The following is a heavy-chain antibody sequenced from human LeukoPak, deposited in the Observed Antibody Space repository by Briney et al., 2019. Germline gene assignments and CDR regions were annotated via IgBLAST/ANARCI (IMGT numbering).Heavy chain of an antibody. J-gene: IGHJ4*02. CDR2: INHSGST. Sequence: PSETLSLTCAVYGGSFSGYYWSWIRQPPGKGLEWIGEINHSGSTNYNPSLKSRVTISVDTSKNQFSLKLSSVTAADTAVYYCARGRRRHCSSTSCYNLSYFDYWGQGTLVIVSS. V-gene: IGHV4-34*01. D-gene: IGHD2-2*02. CDR3: ARGRRRHCSSTSCYNLSYFDY. CDR1: GGSFSGYY.